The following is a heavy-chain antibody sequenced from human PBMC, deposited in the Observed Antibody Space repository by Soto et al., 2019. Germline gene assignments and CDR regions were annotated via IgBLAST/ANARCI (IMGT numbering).Heavy chain of an antibody. J-gene: IGHJ4*02. CDR1: GGTFSSYA. Sequence: GASVKVSCKASGGTFSSYAISWVRQAPGQGLEWMGGIIPIFGTANYAQKFQGRVTITADESTSTAYMELSSLRSEDTAVYYCAREPTYCSGGSCYSGAYVYWGQETLVTVSS. CDR3: AREPTYCSGGSCYSGAYVY. D-gene: IGHD2-15*01. CDR2: IIPIFGTA. V-gene: IGHV1-69*13.